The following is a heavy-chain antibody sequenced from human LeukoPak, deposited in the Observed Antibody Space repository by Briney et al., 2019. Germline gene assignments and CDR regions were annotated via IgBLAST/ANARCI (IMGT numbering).Heavy chain of an antibody. CDR3: ARHPLIRTLWFGELMIPTYFDY. J-gene: IGHJ4*02. Sequence: SETPSLTCTVSGGSISSYYWSWIRQPPGKGLEWIGYIYYSGSTNYNPSLKSRVTISVDTSKNQFSLKLSSVTAADTAVYYCARHPLIRTLWFGELMIPTYFDYWGQGTLVTVSS. V-gene: IGHV4-59*08. CDR1: GGSISSYY. D-gene: IGHD3-10*01. CDR2: IYYSGST.